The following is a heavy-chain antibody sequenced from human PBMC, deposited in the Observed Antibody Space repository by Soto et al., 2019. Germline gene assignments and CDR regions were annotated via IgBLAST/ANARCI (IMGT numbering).Heavy chain of an antibody. Sequence: GGPLRLSCAASGFTVSSNYLSWVLQAPGKGLEWVAVIYSGGSAYYADSAKGRFTISRDNSKNTLYLQMNSLRAEDTAVYYCARGYDFSLKYRMDVWGQGTTVTVSS. D-gene: IGHD3-3*01. V-gene: IGHV3-53*01. CDR3: ARGYDFSLKYRMDV. CDR2: IYSGGSA. CDR1: GFTVSSNY. J-gene: IGHJ6*02.